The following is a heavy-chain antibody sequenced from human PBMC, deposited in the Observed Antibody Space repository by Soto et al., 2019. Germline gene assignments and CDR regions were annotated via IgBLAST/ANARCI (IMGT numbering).Heavy chain of an antibody. CDR3: ARGANYDILTGYFGEFDP. Sequence: PGASLKISCQGSGYSFTSYWIGWVRQMPGKGLEWMGIIYPGDSDTRYSPSFQGQVTISADKSISTAYLQWSSLKASDTAMYYCARGANYDILTGYFGEFDPWCQGTLVTVSS. D-gene: IGHD3-9*01. V-gene: IGHV5-51*01. CDR1: GYSFTSYW. CDR2: IYPGDSDT. J-gene: IGHJ5*02.